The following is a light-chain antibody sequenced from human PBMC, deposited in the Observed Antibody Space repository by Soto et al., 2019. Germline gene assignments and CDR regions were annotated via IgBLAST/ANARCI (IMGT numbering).Light chain of an antibody. CDR2: VNN. Sequence: QSVLTQPPSASGTPGQRVTISCSGSSSNIGSNTVNWYQQLPGTAPKLLIYVNNQRPSVVPDRLSGSQSGTSASLAISGHESEDEADYYCSGWDDSLNSYVFGTGTKLTVL. J-gene: IGLJ1*01. CDR3: SGWDDSLNSYV. CDR1: SSNIGSNT. V-gene: IGLV1-44*01.